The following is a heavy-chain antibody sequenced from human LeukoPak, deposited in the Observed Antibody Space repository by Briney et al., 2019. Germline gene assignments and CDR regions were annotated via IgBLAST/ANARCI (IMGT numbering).Heavy chain of an antibody. D-gene: IGHD6-19*01. CDR1: GGSISSGGYY. J-gene: IGHJ4*02. Sequence: SETLSLTCTVSGGSISSGGYYWSWIRQPAGKGLEWIGRIYTSGSTNYNPSLKSRVTISVDTSKNQFSLKLNSVTAADTAVYYCARDGGSGWYNYWGQGTLVTVSS. V-gene: IGHV4-61*02. CDR3: ARDGGSGWYNY. CDR2: IYTSGST.